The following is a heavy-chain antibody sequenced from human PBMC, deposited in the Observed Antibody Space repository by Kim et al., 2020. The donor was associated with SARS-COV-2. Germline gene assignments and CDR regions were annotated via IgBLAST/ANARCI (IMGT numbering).Heavy chain of an antibody. CDR3: ARDLGSYYYYGMDV. Sequence: VVSVKGRFTISRDNADNSLYRQMNSLRAEDTAVYYCARDLGSYYYYGMDVWGQGTTVTVSS. J-gene: IGHJ6*02. V-gene: IGHV3-7*03. D-gene: IGHD5-12*01.